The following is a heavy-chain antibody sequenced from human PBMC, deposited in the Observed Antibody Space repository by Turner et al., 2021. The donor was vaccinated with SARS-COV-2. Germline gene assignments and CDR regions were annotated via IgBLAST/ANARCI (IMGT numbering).Heavy chain of an antibody. Sequence: EVQLLESGGGLVQPGGSLRLSCAASGFTFSTYAMNGVRQAPGEGLEWVSGISGRGESIYYADPVKGRFTLSRDNSKNTVHLQMNSLRADDTAVYYCAKYGWSSSSRGAVDLWGHGTMVTVSS. CDR3: AKYGWSSSSRGAVDL. CDR1: GFTFSTYA. CDR2: ISGRGESI. J-gene: IGHJ3*01. D-gene: IGHD6-13*01. V-gene: IGHV3-23*01.